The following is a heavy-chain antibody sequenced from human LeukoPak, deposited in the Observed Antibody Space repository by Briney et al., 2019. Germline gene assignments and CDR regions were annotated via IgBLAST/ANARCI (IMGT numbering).Heavy chain of an antibody. V-gene: IGHV4-4*07. CDR3: ARDLFVASSLFFDY. J-gene: IGHJ4*02. CDR2: IYTSGST. D-gene: IGHD6-13*01. CDR1: GGSISSYY. Sequence: SETLSLTCTVSGGSISSYYWSWIRQPAGKGLEWIGRIYTSGSTNYNPSLKRRVTMSVDTSKNQFSLKLSSVTAADTAVYYCARDLFVASSLFFDYWGQGTLVTVSS.